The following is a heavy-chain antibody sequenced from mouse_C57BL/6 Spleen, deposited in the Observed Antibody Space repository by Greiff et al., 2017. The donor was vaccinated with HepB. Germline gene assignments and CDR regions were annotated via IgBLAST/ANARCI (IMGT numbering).Heavy chain of an antibody. J-gene: IGHJ4*01. D-gene: IGHD1-1*01. CDR2: ISNGGGST. CDR1: GFTFSDYY. Sequence: EVQVVESGGGLVQPGGSLKLSCAASGFTFSDYYMYWVRQTPEKRLEWVAYISNGGGSTYDPDTVKGRFTISRDNAKNTLYLQMSRLKSEDTAMYYCARHYYYGSSYVLYAMDYWGQGTSVTVSS. CDR3: ARHYYYGSSYVLYAMDY. V-gene: IGHV5-12*01.